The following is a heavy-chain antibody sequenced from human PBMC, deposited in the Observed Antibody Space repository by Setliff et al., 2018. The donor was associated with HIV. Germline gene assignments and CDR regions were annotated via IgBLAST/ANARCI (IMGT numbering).Heavy chain of an antibody. Sequence: ASVKVSCKASGYTFMNFAMHWVRQAPGQGLEWMGWINPNTGNPTYAQGFTGRFVFSLDTSVSTAYLRISSLEAQDTGVYYCARRSHSVGTSWPFDHWGQGTQVTVSS. CDR2: INPNTGNP. V-gene: IGHV7-4-1*02. CDR1: GYTFMNFA. CDR3: ARRSHSVGTSWPFDH. J-gene: IGHJ4*02. D-gene: IGHD6-13*01.